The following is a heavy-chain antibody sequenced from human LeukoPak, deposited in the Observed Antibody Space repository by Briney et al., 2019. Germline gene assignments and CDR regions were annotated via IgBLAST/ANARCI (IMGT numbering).Heavy chain of an antibody. CDR2: ISSSGSTL. J-gene: IGHJ4*02. V-gene: IGHV3-48*03. D-gene: IGHD6-19*01. CDR1: GFTFSSYE. CDR3: ASGAVALTY. Sequence: GGSLRLSCAASGFTFSSYEMNWVRQAPGKGLEWVSYISSSGSTLYYADSVKGRFTISRDNAKNSLYLQMNSLRAEDTAVYYCASGAVALTYWGQGTLVTVSS.